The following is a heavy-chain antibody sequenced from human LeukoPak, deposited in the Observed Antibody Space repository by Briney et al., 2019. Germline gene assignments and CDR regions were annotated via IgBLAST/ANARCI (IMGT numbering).Heavy chain of an antibody. Sequence: ASVKGSCKAPGYTFTGYYMHWVRQAPGQGLEWMGWINPNRGGTNYAQKFQGRVTMTRDTSISTAYMELSRLRSDDTAVYYCARGDSSSWYRFDYWGQGTLVTVSS. V-gene: IGHV1-2*02. CDR1: GYTFTGYY. CDR2: INPNRGGT. CDR3: ARGDSSSWYRFDY. J-gene: IGHJ4*02. D-gene: IGHD6-13*01.